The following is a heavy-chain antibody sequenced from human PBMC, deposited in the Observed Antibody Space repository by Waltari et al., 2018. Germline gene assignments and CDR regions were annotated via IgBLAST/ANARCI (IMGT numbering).Heavy chain of an antibody. V-gene: IGHV3-7*01. CDR3: ARDVPNGYFDY. D-gene: IGHD1-1*01. Sequence: EVHLVQSGGGLIRPGGSVRLSCGVSGFPFKNYWMTWVRQAPGKGLEWVANINQDGRDKNYVDSVEGRFTISRDNAQNSVYLQMNSLRAEDTAVYYCARDVPNGYFDYWGSGTLVTVSS. CDR1: GFPFKNYW. J-gene: IGHJ4*02. CDR2: INQDGRDK.